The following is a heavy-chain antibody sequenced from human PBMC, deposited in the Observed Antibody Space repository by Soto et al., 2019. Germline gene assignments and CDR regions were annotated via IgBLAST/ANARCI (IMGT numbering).Heavy chain of an antibody. CDR3: AREPYYCSGGSCIVWFDP. V-gene: IGHV1-46*01. CDR2: INPSGGST. CDR1: GYTFTSYY. Sequence: ASVKVSCKASGYTFTSYYMHWVRQAPGQGLEWMGIINPSGGSTSYAQKFQGRVTMTSDTSTSTVYMELSSLRSEDTAVYYCAREPYYCSGGSCIVWFDPWGQGTLVTVSS. J-gene: IGHJ5*02. D-gene: IGHD2-15*01.